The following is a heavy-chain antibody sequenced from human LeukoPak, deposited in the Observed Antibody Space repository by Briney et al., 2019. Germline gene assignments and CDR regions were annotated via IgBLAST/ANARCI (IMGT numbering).Heavy chain of an antibody. Sequence: PSQTLSLTCTVTDGSNSIGDYYWSWIRQPPGKGLECLGYIYYSGNTYYNPSLKSRVTISVDTSKNQFSLKLSSVTAADTAVYYCASGYYDFWSGYSYYFDYWGQGTLVTVSS. D-gene: IGHD3-3*01. CDR3: ASGYYDFWSGYSYYFDY. V-gene: IGHV4-30-4*01. CDR2: IYYSGNT. J-gene: IGHJ4*02. CDR1: DGSNSIGDYY.